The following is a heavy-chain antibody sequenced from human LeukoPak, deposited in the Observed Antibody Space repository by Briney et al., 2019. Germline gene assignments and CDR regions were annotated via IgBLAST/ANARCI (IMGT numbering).Heavy chain of an antibody. CDR2: MNPKTGGT. D-gene: IGHD3-3*01. CDR1: GDTFSSHD. CDR3: ARGPNYNLWSGSRTYCYMGV. J-gene: IGHJ6*03. Sequence: GASVKVSCKPSGDTFSSHDFKWVRQAPGHALEWMGWMNPKTGGTGYAQKFQGRVTMTRDTSIGTAYMELSSLTSEDTAIYYCARGPNYNLWSGSRTYCYMGVWGEGTTVTVSS. V-gene: IGHV1-8*01.